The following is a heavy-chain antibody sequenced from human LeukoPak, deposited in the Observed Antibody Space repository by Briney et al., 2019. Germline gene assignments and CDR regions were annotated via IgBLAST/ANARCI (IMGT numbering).Heavy chain of an antibody. J-gene: IGHJ4*02. CDR1: GYTFTNYW. CDR3: ARSRYSSGWYTPPFDY. Sequence: PGESLKISCQGSGYTFTNYWIGWVRQMPGKGLEWMGIIYPSDSDTIYNPSFQGQVTISVDKSTNTAYLQWSSLKASDTAMYYCARSRYSSGWYTPPFDYWGQGTLVTVSS. CDR2: IYPSDSDT. V-gene: IGHV5-51*01. D-gene: IGHD6-19*01.